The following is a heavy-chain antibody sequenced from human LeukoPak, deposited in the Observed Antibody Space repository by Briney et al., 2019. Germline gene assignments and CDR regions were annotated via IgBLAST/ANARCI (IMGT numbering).Heavy chain of an antibody. Sequence: GGPLRLSCAASGFRFSDFPMTWVRQAPGKGPEWASAIGGRGGSTYYADSVGGRFTISRDNSKDMVYLQMNSLKVEDTATYYCGKEGGAWGQGTKVTVSS. J-gene: IGHJ5*02. CDR1: GFRFSDFP. CDR3: GKEGGA. V-gene: IGHV3-23*01. D-gene: IGHD3-16*01. CDR2: IGGRGGST.